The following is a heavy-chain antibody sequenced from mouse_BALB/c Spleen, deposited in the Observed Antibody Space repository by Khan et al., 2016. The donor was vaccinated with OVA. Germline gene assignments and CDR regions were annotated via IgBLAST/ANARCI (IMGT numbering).Heavy chain of an antibody. CDR2: IIYTGYT. CDR3: AISTYRYAFGY. D-gene: IGHD2-14*01. V-gene: IGHV3-8*02. Sequence: EVQLQESGPSLVKPSQTLSLTCSVTGDSITTGYWNWIRKFPGNKLEYMGYIIYTGYTYYNPSLKSRISITRHTSNTQTYLQLNSMTDEDTATYYCAISTYRYAFGYWGQGTLVTVSA. J-gene: IGHJ3*02. CDR1: GDSITTGY.